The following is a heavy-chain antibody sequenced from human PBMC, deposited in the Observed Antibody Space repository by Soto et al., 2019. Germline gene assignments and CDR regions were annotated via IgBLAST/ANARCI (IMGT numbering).Heavy chain of an antibody. CDR1: GFNFDNYG. D-gene: IGHD1-7*01. J-gene: IGHJ4*02. CDR3: AKVPVGGTFYTPLEF. CDR2: ITYDGSFQ. Sequence: QVQLVESGGGVVQPGGSLRLSCQASGFNFDNYGMHWVRQAPGKGLEWVAVITYDGSFQYYADSVKGRFTISRDNSKNPLSLQLNTLKAEDTAVYHCAKVPVGGTFYTPLEFWGQGTLVTVSS. V-gene: IGHV3-30*18.